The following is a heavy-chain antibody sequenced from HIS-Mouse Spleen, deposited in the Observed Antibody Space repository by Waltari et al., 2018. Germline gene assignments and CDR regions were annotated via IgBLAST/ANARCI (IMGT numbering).Heavy chain of an antibody. D-gene: IGHD6-13*01. CDR1: GGSISSSRYY. CDR2: IYYSGST. CDR3: AREIPYSSSWYDWYFDL. J-gene: IGHJ2*01. Sequence: QLQLQESGPGLVKPSETLSLTCTVSGGSISSSRYYWGWMRQPPGKGLEGIGSIYYSGSTYYNPSLKSRVTISVDTSKNQFSLKLSSVTAADTAGYYCAREIPYSSSWYDWYFDLWGRGTLVTVSS. V-gene: IGHV4-39*07.